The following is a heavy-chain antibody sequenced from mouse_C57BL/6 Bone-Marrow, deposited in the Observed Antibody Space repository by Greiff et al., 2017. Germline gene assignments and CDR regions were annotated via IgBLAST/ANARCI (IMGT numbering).Heavy chain of an antibody. CDR3: ARGWGYGYDPYWYFDV. CDR2: INYDGSST. J-gene: IGHJ1*03. V-gene: IGHV5-16*01. Sequence: EVHLVESEGGLVQPGSSMKLSCTASGFTFSDYYMAWVRQVPEKGLEWVANINYDGSSTYYLDSLKSRFIISRDNAKNILYLQMSSLKSEDTATYYCARGWGYGYDPYWYFDVWGTGTTVTVSS. D-gene: IGHD2-2*01. CDR1: GFTFSDYY.